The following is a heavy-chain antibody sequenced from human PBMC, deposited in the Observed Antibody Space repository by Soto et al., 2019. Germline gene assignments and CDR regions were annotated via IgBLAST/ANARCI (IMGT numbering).Heavy chain of an antibody. Sequence: QVQLVQSGAEVKKPGASVKVSCKASGYTFTGYYMHWVRQAPGQGLEWMGWINPNSGGTNYAQKFQGWATITRDTSTSTAYMELSRLRSDDTAVYYCARGFFSPYGSGSSRDAFDIWGQGTMVTVSS. CDR3: ARGFFSPYGSGSSRDAFDI. D-gene: IGHD3-10*01. J-gene: IGHJ3*02. CDR1: GYTFTGYY. V-gene: IGHV1-2*04. CDR2: INPNSGGT.